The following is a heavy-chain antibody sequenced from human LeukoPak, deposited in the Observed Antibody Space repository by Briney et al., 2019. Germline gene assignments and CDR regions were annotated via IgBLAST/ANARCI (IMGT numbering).Heavy chain of an antibody. D-gene: IGHD1-1*01. Sequence: ASVKVSCKASGYTFTNNDIHWVRQATGQGLEWMGWMHPNSDDTGYAQKFQGRVTMTRNTSISTAYMELSSLRPEDTAVYYCARHFGTGDNFDYWCQGTLLIVSS. CDR3: ARHFGTGDNFDY. J-gene: IGHJ4*02. CDR1: GYTFTNND. CDR2: MHPNSDDT. V-gene: IGHV1-8*01.